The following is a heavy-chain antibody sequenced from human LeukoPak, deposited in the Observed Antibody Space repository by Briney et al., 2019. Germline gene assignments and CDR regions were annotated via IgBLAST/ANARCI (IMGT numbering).Heavy chain of an antibody. Sequence: GGSLRLSCAASGFTFSSYWMSWVRQAPGKGLEWVANIKQDGSEIYYVDSVKGRFTISRDNAQNSLYLQLNSLRAEDTAVYYCAKDKGSGSYYGSYYYYGMDVWGQGTTVTVSS. CDR2: IKQDGSEI. J-gene: IGHJ6*02. CDR1: GFTFSSYW. CDR3: AKDKGSGSYYGSYYYYGMDV. D-gene: IGHD3-10*01. V-gene: IGHV3-7*03.